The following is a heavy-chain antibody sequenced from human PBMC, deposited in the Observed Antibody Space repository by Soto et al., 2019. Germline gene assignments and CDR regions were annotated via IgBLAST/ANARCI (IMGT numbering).Heavy chain of an antibody. D-gene: IGHD3-16*02. CDR3: AKGYVWGSYRPSMDV. CDR2: ISISGTTI. V-gene: IGHV3-11*01. J-gene: IGHJ6*02. Sequence: QGQLGESGGVLAKPVGSLSLSFAASGFTFSDYYMSWIRQAPGKGLEWVSYISISGTTIYYADSVNGRFTISRDNARNSLFLQMTSLRAEDTAVYYCAKGYVWGSYRPSMDVWGHGTTVTVSS. CDR1: GFTFSDYY.